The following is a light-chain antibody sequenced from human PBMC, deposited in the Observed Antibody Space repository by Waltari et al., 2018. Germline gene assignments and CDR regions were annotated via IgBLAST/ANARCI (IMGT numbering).Light chain of an antibody. Sequence: QSALTQPASVSGSPGQSITISCTGTSSDIGTYNLVSWYQQHPGKAPKLIIYEDNKRPSGVSNRFSGSKSGNTASLTISGLQAEDEADDYCCSYAGSNTWVFGGGTKLTVL. CDR1: SSDIGTYNL. V-gene: IGLV2-23*01. CDR2: EDN. CDR3: CSYAGSNTWV. J-gene: IGLJ3*02.